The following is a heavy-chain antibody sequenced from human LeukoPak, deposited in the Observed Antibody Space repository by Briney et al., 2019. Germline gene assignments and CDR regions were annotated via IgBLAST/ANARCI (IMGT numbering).Heavy chain of an antibody. J-gene: IGHJ4*02. D-gene: IGHD3-22*01. Sequence: KTSETLSLTCTVSGGSISSSGYYWGWIRQPPGKGLEWIASIYYSGSTYYNPSLKSRVTISVDTSKNQFSLKLSSVTAADTAVYYCARVRPLYYYDSQYFDYWGQGTLVTVSS. CDR1: GGSISSSGYY. CDR2: IYYSGST. CDR3: ARVRPLYYYDSQYFDY. V-gene: IGHV4-39*07.